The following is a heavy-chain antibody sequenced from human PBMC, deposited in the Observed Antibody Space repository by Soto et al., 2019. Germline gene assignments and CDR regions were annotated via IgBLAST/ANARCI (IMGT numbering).Heavy chain of an antibody. J-gene: IGHJ4*02. CDR3: ARGPSDRYYFDY. D-gene: IGHD2-21*02. V-gene: IGHV5-51*01. CDR1: GYNFTNYW. CDR2: IYPGDSDT. Sequence: GESLKISCKGSGYNFTNYWIGWVRQMSGKGLEWMGTIYPGDSDTRYSPSFQGQVTMSVDKSISTAYLQWSSLKAPDTAIYYCARGPSDRYYFDYWGQGALVTVSS.